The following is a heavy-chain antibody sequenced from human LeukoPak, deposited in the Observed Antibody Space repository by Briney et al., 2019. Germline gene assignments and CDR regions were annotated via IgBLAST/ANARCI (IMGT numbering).Heavy chain of an antibody. J-gene: IGHJ4*02. CDR2: ISTSSIYI. Sequence: GGSLRLSCAASGFTFSSYSMNWVRQAPGKGLEWVSSISTSSIYIYYADSVKGRFTISRDNAKKLLFLQMNSLRAEDTAVYYCAKDASTGTFYFDYWGQGTLVTVSS. CDR3: AKDASTGTFYFDY. CDR1: GFTFSSYS. V-gene: IGHV3-21*04. D-gene: IGHD2-2*01.